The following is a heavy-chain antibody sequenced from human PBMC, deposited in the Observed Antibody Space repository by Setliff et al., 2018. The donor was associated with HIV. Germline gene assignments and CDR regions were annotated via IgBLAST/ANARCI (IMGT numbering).Heavy chain of an antibody. CDR3: VTSPGSFTSVDETEAGDY. CDR1: GYTFTNYD. J-gene: IGHJ4*02. D-gene: IGHD6-25*01. CDR2: MNPNGGNT. Sequence: GASVKVSCKASGYTFTNYDINWVRQATGQGLEWMGWMNPNGGNTGYAQKFQGRVTITKNTSISTTYMELSSLRSEDTAVYYCVTSPGSFTSVDETEAGDYWGQGTLVTVSS. V-gene: IGHV1-8*03.